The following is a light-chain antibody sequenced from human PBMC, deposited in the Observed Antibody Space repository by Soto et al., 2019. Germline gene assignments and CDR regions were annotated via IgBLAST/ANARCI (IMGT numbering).Light chain of an antibody. V-gene: IGKV3-15*01. CDR2: GAS. J-gene: IGKJ1*01. CDR3: QQYNNWPPWT. Sequence: EVGLTQSPGTLSLSPGERATLSCRASQSVAANYLAWYQQKPGQAPRLLIYGASTRATGIPARFSGSGSGTEFTLTISSLQSEDFAVYYCQQYNNWPPWTFGQGTKVDIK. CDR1: QSVAANY.